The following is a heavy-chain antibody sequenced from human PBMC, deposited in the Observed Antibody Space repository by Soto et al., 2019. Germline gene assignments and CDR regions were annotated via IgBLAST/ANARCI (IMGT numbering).Heavy chain of an antibody. J-gene: IGHJ4*02. CDR1: GGSISSGDYY. Sequence: SETLSLTCTVSGGSISSGDYYWSWIRQPPGKGLEWIGYIYYSGSTYYNPSLKSRVTISVDTSKNQFSLKLSSVTAADTAVYYCARSGSSWPGFDYWGQGTLVTVSS. CDR2: IYYSGST. CDR3: ARSGSSWPGFDY. V-gene: IGHV4-30-4*01. D-gene: IGHD6-13*01.